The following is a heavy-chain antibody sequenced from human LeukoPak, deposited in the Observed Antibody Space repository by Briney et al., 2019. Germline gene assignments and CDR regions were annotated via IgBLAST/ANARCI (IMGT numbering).Heavy chain of an antibody. J-gene: IGHJ1*01. D-gene: IGHD5-18*01. Sequence: SEILSLTCAVYSGSLRNYYWTWIRQPPEKGLEWIGEVSHRGSTNYNPSLKSRVTISVDTSKNQFSLKLSSVTAADTAVYYCARGNRYSYRTLRYFQHWGQGTLVTVSS. CDR1: SGSLRNYY. V-gene: IGHV4-34*01. CDR2: VSHRGST. CDR3: ARGNRYSYRTLRYFQH.